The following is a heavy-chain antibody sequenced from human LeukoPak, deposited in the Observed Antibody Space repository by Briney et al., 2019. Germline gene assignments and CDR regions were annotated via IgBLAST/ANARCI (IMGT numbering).Heavy chain of an antibody. J-gene: IGHJ4*02. Sequence: PGASVKVSCKASGYTFSDYNMHWVRQAPGQGLEWMGRINRNSGGTIYAQKFQGRVAMTRDTSISTAYMELNSLTSDDTAVYYCATSATVGFGSYWGQGTMVIVSS. CDR2: INRNSGGT. V-gene: IGHV1-2*06. D-gene: IGHD5-18*01. CDR3: ATSATVGFGSY. CDR1: GYTFSDYN.